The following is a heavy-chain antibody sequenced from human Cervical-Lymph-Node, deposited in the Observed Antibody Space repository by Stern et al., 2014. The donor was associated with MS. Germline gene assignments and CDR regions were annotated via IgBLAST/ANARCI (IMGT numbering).Heavy chain of an antibody. J-gene: IGHJ4*02. V-gene: IGHV4-61*01. Sequence: QLQLQESGPGLVEPSETLSLTCTVSGGSVSSDNYYWSWIRQPPGKGLDRIGYIYYSGNTNYNPSLKSRVTISVDTSKNQFSLKLSSVTAADTAVYYCARTFTSGSYSSDYWGQGTLVTVSS. CDR2: IYYSGNT. CDR3: ARTFTSGSYSSDY. CDR1: GGSVSSDNYY. D-gene: IGHD1-26*01.